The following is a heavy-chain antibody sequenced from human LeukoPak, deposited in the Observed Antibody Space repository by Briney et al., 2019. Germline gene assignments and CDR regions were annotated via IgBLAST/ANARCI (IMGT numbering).Heavy chain of an antibody. CDR1: GFTFSDYY. CDR3: ARDRYGMDV. CDR2: ISSSSSYT. V-gene: IGHV3-11*06. Sequence: GGSLRLSCVASGFTFSDYYMSWIRQAPGKGLEWVSYISSSSSYTNYADSVKGRFTISRDNAKNSLYLQMNSLRAEDTAVYYCARDRYGMDVWGQGTTVTVSS. J-gene: IGHJ6*02.